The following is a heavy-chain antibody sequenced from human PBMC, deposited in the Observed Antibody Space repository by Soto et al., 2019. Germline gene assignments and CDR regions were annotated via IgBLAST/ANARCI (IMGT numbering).Heavy chain of an antibody. CDR1: GLTFSNYA. V-gene: IGHV3-30-3*01. D-gene: IGHD4-17*01. CDR2: ISYDGTNR. Sequence: QVHLVESGGGVVQPGRSLRLSCAASGLTFSNYAMHWVRQAPGKGLGWVAFISYDGTNRCYPDSVKGRFTISRDNSKNTLYLQLNSLNTEDTAVYYCASESSSTVTTGGGGSAKDYWGQGTLVTVSS. CDR3: ASESSSTVTTGGGGSAKDY. J-gene: IGHJ4*02.